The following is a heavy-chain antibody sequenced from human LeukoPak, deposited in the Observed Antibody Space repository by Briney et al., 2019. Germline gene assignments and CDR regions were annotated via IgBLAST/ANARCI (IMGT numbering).Heavy chain of an antibody. J-gene: IGHJ6*02. CDR1: GYTLTELS. CDR3: ATVVGGASSPSNYYYYGMDV. V-gene: IGHV1-24*01. D-gene: IGHD3-16*01. CDR2: FDPEDGET. Sequence: ASVKVSCKVSGYTLTELSMHWVRPAPGKGLEWMGGFDPEDGETIYAQKFQGRVTMTEDTSTDTAYMELSSLRSEDTAVYYCATVVGGASSPSNYYYYGMDVWGQGTTVTVSS.